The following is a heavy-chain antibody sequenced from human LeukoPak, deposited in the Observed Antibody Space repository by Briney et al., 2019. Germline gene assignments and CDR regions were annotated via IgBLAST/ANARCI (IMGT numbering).Heavy chain of an antibody. CDR2: IYSGGST. V-gene: IGHV3-53*01. CDR3: ARLYYDSSGYYCLVP. Sequence: GFLRPSFAASWFTRSYKFIRLGPHAPREGVELGSVIYSGGSTYYADSVKGRFTISRDNSKNTLYLQMNSLRAEDTAVYYCARLYYDSSGYYCLVPWGQGTLVTVSS. CDR1: WFTRSYKF. D-gene: IGHD3-22*01. J-gene: IGHJ5*02.